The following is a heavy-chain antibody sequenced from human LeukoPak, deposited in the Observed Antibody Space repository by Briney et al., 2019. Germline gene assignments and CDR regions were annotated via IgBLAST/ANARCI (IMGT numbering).Heavy chain of an antibody. CDR2: ISYDGSNK. D-gene: IGHD3-22*01. J-gene: IGHJ4*02. CDR1: GFTFSSYA. V-gene: IGHV3-30-3*01. CDR3: ARGGNDSSGYYFDY. Sequence: PGGSLRLSCAASGFTFSSYAMHWVRQAPGKGLEWVAVISYDGSNKYYADSVKGRFTISRDNSKNTLYLQMNSLRAEDTAVYYCARGGNDSSGYYFDYWGQGTLVTVSS.